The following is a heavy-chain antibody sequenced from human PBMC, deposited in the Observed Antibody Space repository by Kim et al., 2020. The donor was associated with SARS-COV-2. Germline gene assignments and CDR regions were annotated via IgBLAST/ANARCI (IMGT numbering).Heavy chain of an antibody. J-gene: IGHJ1*01. V-gene: IGHV3-33*01. CDR3: AREGEDSGGCGVDS. CDR1: GFTFSRYG. Sequence: GGSLRLSCAASGFTFSRYGVHWVRQAPGKGLEWVALIWYDESNKYYGDSVKGRFTISRDNSKNTVYLQMNSLRAEDTAVYYCAREGEDSGGCGVDSWGQGTMVTVSS. CDR2: IWYDESNK. D-gene: IGHD6-19*01.